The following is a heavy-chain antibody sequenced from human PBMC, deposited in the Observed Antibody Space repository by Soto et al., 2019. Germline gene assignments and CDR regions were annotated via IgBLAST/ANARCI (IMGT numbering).Heavy chain of an antibody. D-gene: IGHD3-22*01. CDR2: INHSGRT. J-gene: IGHJ4*02. CDR1: GGSFSGFF. CDR3: ARGSYYYDNSGYFH. Sequence: KASETLSLTCAVQGGSFSGFFWTWSRQSPGKGLEWIGEINHSGRTNHNPSLKNRVTISVDTSKKQFSLKLSSVTAADTAVYYCARGSYYYDNSGYFHWGQGTPVTVSS. V-gene: IGHV4-34*01.